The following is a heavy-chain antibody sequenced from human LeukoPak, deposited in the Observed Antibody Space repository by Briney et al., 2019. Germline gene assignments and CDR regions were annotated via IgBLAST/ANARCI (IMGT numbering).Heavy chain of an antibody. CDR2: INHSGST. J-gene: IGHJ6*02. V-gene: IGHV4-34*01. D-gene: IGHD5-12*01. Sequence: SETLSLTCAVYGGSFSGYYWSWIRQPPGKGLEWIGEINHSGSTNYNPSLKSRVTISVDTSKNQFSLKLSSVTDADTAVYYCARGRVDIVATVYYYYYGMDVWGQGTTVTVSS. CDR1: GGSFSGYY. CDR3: ARGRVDIVATVYYYYYGMDV.